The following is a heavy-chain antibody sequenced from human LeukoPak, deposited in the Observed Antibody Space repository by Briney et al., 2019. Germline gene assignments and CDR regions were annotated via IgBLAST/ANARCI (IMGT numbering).Heavy chain of an antibody. J-gene: IGHJ4*02. V-gene: IGHV3-23*01. CDR2: ISGSGGST. D-gene: IGHD2-2*01. CDR3: AKDGGEVPAAIPYYFDY. CDR1: GFTFSSYA. Sequence: GASLRLACAASGFTFSSYAMSWVRQAPGKGLEWVSAISGSGGSTYYADSVKGRFTISRDNSKNTLYPQMNSLRAEDTAVYYCAKDGGEVPAAIPYYFDYWGQGTLVTVSS.